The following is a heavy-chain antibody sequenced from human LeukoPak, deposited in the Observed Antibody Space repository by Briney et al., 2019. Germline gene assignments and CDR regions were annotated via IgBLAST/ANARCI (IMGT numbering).Heavy chain of an antibody. CDR2: ISTSSSYI. J-gene: IGHJ5*02. Sequence: TGGSLRLSCTASGFTFSSYSMNWVRQAPGKGLEWVSSISTSSSYIYYADSVKGRFTISRDNARNSLYLQMNTLRAEDTAVYSCARGADGVSSNSRGWFDPWGQGTLVTVSS. D-gene: IGHD2-15*01. CDR1: GFTFSSYS. V-gene: IGHV3-21*01. CDR3: ARGADGVSSNSRGWFDP.